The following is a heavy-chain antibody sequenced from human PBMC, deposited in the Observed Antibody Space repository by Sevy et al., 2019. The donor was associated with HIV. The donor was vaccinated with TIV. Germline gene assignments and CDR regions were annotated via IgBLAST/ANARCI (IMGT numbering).Heavy chain of an antibody. CDR3: AREAGSTYYGLLDY. D-gene: IGHD1-26*01. CDR2: INPLSGGT. CDR1: GYTFTDNY. V-gene: IGHV1-2*06. Sequence: ASVKVSCKAFGYTFTDNYIHWVRQAPGQGLEWMGRINPLSGGTKSAQQFQGRVTMTRDTSISTAYMEVSWLRFDDTAVYYCAREAGSTYYGLLDYWGQGSLVTVSS. J-gene: IGHJ4*02.